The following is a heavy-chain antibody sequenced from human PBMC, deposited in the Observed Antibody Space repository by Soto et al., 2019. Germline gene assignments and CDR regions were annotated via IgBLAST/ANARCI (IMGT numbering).Heavy chain of an antibody. J-gene: IGHJ3*02. D-gene: IGHD3-16*01. CDR3: ARGEYRGGDDAFDI. CDR2: IKQDGSEK. CDR1: GFTFSSYW. Sequence: GGSLRLSCAASGFTFSSYWMSWVRQAPGKGLEWVANIKQDGSEKYYVDPVKGRFTISRDNAKNSLYLQMNSLRAEDTAVYYCARGEYRGGDDAFDIWGQGTMVTVS. V-gene: IGHV3-7*01.